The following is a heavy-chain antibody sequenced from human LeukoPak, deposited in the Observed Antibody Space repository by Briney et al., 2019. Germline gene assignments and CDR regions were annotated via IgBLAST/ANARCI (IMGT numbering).Heavy chain of an antibody. CDR1: GFTFSSYA. D-gene: IGHD5-18*01. Sequence: GGSLRLSCAASGFTFSSYAMSWVRQAPGXXXXWVSVISGSGGSTYYADSVKGRFTISRDNSRNTLYLQMNSLRAEDTAVYYCAKVRGYSYGPHPYYFDYWGQGTLVTVSS. J-gene: IGHJ4*02. V-gene: IGHV3-23*01. CDR3: AKVRGYSYGPHPYYFDY. CDR2: ISGSGGST.